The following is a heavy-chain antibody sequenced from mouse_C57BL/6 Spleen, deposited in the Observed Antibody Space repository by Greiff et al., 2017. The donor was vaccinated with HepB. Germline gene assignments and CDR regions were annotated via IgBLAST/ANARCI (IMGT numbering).Heavy chain of an antibody. CDR3: ARGSNYYSNFYAMDY. CDR1: GYTFTSYW. V-gene: IGHV1-74*01. D-gene: IGHD2-5*01. CDR2: IHPSDSDT. J-gene: IGHJ4*01. Sequence: VQLQQSGAELVKPGASVKVSCKASGYTFTSYWMHWVKQRPGQGLEWIGRIHPSDSDTNYNQKFKGKATLTVDKSSSTAYMQLRSLTSADSAVYSGARGSNYYSNFYAMDYWGQGTSVTVSS.